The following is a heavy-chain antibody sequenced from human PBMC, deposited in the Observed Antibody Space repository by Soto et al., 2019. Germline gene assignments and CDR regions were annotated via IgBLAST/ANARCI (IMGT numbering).Heavy chain of an antibody. CDR2: VYHTGNT. V-gene: IGHV4-59*01. J-gene: IGHJ4*02. CDR1: GVSITSYY. CDR3: AREQYNWKL. D-gene: IGHD1-20*01. Sequence: PSETLSLTCSVSGVSITSYYWTWIRHSPGKGLEWIGYVYHTGNTYYNPSLKSRVTISLDTSKNRVSLRLRSVTAADTAVYYCAREQYNWKLWGQGTLVTVSS.